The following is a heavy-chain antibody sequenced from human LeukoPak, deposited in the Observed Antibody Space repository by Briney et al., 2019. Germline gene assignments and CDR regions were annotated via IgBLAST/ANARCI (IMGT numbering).Heavy chain of an antibody. J-gene: IGHJ5*02. CDR1: GGSISSYY. CDR2: IYYSGST. Sequence: SETLSLTCTVSGGSISSYYGSWLRQPPGKGLDFIRCIYYSGSTNYNPSLTSRVTISVDTSKNQFSLKLSSVTAADTAVYYCARKTSVVAGQNWFDPWGQGTLVTVSS. V-gene: IGHV4-59*01. CDR3: ARKTSVVAGQNWFDP. D-gene: IGHD2-15*01.